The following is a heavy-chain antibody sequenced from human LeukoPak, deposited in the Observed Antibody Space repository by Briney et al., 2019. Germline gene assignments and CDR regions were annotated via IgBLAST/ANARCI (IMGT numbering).Heavy chain of an antibody. CDR2: IWYDGSNK. Sequence: GGSLRLSCAASGFTFGSYGMHWVRQAPGKGLEWVAVIWYDGSNKYYADSVKGRFTISRDNSKNTLYLQMNSLRAEDTAVYYCARDWAVAGPFDYWGQGTLVTVSS. CDR3: ARDWAVAGPFDY. V-gene: IGHV3-33*01. CDR1: GFTFGSYG. J-gene: IGHJ4*02. D-gene: IGHD6-19*01.